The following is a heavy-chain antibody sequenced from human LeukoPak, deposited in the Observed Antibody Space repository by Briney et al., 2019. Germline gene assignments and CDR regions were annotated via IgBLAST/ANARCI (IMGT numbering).Heavy chain of an antibody. D-gene: IGHD1-26*01. V-gene: IGHV4-59*01. CDR3: AREEALGSGSFDY. CDR2: IYYSGSA. J-gene: IGHJ4*02. Sequence: SETLSLTCTVSGGSISTYYWSWIRQPPGKGLEWIGYIYYSGSASYNPSLKSRVTISVDTSKNQFSLKLSSVTAADTAVYYCAREEALGSGSFDYWGQGTLVTVSS. CDR1: GGSISTYY.